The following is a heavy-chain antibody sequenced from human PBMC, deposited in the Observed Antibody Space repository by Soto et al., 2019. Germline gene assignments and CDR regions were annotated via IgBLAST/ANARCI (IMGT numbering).Heavy chain of an antibody. CDR1: GFTFSSYA. D-gene: IGHD2-2*01. CDR3: ARGPSSLTRFDY. Sequence: VGSLGLSCAASGFTFSSYAMHWVRQAPGKGLEWVAVISYDGSNKYYADSVKGRFTISRDNSKNTLYLQMNSLRAEHTAVYYCARGPSSLTRFDYWGQGTLVTVSS. CDR2: ISYDGSNK. J-gene: IGHJ4*02. V-gene: IGHV3-30-3*01.